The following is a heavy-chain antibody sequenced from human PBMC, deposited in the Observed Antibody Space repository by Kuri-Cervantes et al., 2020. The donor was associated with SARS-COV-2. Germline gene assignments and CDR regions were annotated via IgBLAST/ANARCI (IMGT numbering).Heavy chain of an antibody. CDR1: GFTFSSYG. CDR3: AKDSLRRPFYYYYYHMDD. CDR2: IRYDGSNK. D-gene: IGHD4-17*01. Sequence: GGSLRLSCAASGFTFSSYGMHWVRQAPGKGLEWVAFIRYDGSNKYYADSVKGRFTISRDNSKNTLYLQMNSLRAEDTAVYYCAKDSLRRPFYYYYYHMDDWGKGTTVTVSS. V-gene: IGHV3-30*02. J-gene: IGHJ6*03.